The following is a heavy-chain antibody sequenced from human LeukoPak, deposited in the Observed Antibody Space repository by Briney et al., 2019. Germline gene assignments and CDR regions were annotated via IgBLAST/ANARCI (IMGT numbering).Heavy chain of an antibody. J-gene: IGHJ4*02. Sequence: ASVKVSCKASGYTFTSYAMHWVRQAPGQRLEWMGWINAGNGNTKYSQKFQGRVTITRDTSASTAYMELSSLRSDDTAVYYCARSGSRLLWFGETMGYCVHWGQGTLVTVSS. CDR2: INAGNGNT. CDR1: GYTFTSYA. V-gene: IGHV1-3*01. CDR3: ARSGSRLLWFGETMGYCVH. D-gene: IGHD3-10*01.